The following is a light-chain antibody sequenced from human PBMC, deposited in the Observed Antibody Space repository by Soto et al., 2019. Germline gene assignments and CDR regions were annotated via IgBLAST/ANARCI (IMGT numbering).Light chain of an antibody. CDR2: DVT. CDR3: SSYTTSSTVL. J-gene: IGLJ2*01. CDR1: SSDVGGYNY. V-gene: IGLV2-14*03. Sequence: QSALTQPASVSGSPGQSITISCAGTSSDVGGYNYVSWYQQHPGKAPKLMIYDVTDRPSGVSNRFSGSKSGNTASLPIPGLQAGDEADYYFSSYTTSSTVLFGGGTKLTVL.